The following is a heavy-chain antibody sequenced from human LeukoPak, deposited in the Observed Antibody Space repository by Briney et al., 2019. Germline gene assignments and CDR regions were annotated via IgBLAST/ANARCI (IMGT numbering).Heavy chain of an antibody. J-gene: IGHJ3*02. CDR3: ARLDI. V-gene: IGHV4-34*01. CDR2: INHSGST. Sequence: SETLSLTCAVYGGSFSGYYWSWIRQPPGKGLEWTGEINHSGSTNYNPSLKSRVSISVDTSKNQFSLKLSSVTAADTAVYYCARLDIWGQGTMVTVSS. CDR1: GGSFSGYY.